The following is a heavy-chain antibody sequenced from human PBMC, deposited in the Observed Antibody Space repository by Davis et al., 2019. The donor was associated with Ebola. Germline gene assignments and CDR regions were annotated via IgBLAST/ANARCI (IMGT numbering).Heavy chain of an antibody. V-gene: IGHV3-21*04. CDR1: GFRFSSYS. CDR2: IASRGDYI. Sequence: GESLKISCAASGFRFSSYSMNWVRQAPGGGLQWVSSIASRGDYIYFADSVKGRFTISRDNAKNSLYLQMSSLRPEDTALYYCAKDLYMTLMLGGLESWGQGTLLTVSS. J-gene: IGHJ4*02. D-gene: IGHD4/OR15-4a*01. CDR3: AKDLYMTLMLGGLES.